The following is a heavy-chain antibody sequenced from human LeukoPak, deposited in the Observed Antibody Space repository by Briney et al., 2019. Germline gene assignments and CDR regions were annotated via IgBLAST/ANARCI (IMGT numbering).Heavy chain of an antibody. CDR2: IYNSGST. D-gene: IGHD5-18*01. Sequence: PSETLSLTCTVSGGSVSSYYWSWLRQPAGEGLEWIGRIYNSGSTNYNPSLKSRVTISVDTSKNQFSLKLSPVTAADTAVYYCARGGGYSYGYSVDYWGQGTLVTVSS. J-gene: IGHJ4*02. CDR3: ARGGGYSYGYSVDY. V-gene: IGHV4-4*07. CDR1: GGSVSSYY.